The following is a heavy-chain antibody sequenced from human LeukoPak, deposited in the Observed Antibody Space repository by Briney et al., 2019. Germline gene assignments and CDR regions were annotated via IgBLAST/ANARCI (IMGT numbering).Heavy chain of an antibody. V-gene: IGHV1-18*01. D-gene: IGHD6-13*01. CDR1: GYSFNTCG. CDR2: ISPDNDNT. Sequence: ASLKVSCKASGYSFNTCGISWVRQAPGQGLEWMGWISPDNDNTDYAEKFQGRVTMTTDTSTRTAYLELRSLRSDDTAVYYCTRVPVYSSTWHSDCWGQGTLVTVSS. J-gene: IGHJ4*02. CDR3: TRVPVYSSTWHSDC.